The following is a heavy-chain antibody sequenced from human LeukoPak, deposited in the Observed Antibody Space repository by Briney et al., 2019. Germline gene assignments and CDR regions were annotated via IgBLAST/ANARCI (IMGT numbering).Heavy chain of an antibody. CDR3: ARFIPSSGIDP. CDR2: SSYTGST. V-gene: IGHV4-59*01. CDR1: GGSISSNY. J-gene: IGHJ5*02. Sequence: PSQTLSPTCTVSGGSISSNYWSWIRQPPGKGLEWITYSSYTGSTNYNPSLKSRVTISVDTSKNQFSLRLRSVTAADTAVYYCARFIPSSGIDPWGQGTQVTVSS. D-gene: IGHD3-10*02.